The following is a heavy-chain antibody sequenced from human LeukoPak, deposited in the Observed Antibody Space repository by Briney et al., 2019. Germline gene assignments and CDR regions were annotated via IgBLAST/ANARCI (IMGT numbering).Heavy chain of an antibody. CDR1: GFTFSSNY. CDR3: ARSTGIAARTNLGY. Sequence: PGRSLRLSCAASGFTFSSNYMSWVRQAPGKGLEWVSVIYSGGSTYYADSVKGRFTISRDNSKNTLYLQMNSLRAEDTAVYYCARSTGIAARTNLGYWGQGTLVTVSS. CDR2: IYSGGST. J-gene: IGHJ4*02. V-gene: IGHV3-53*01. D-gene: IGHD6-6*01.